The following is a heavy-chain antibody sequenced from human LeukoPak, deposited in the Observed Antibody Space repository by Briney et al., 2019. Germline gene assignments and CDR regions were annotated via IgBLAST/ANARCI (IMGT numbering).Heavy chain of an antibody. V-gene: IGHV4-4*02. CDR3: SRENGAFSPLGY. D-gene: IGHD2-8*01. Sequence: SGTLSLTCGVSGGSITSTNWWSWVRQPPGQGLEWIGEVSLSGLTNYNPSLSSRIIMALDTSKNHLSLHLTSVTAADTAVYYCSRENGAFSPLGYWGQGYLVTVLS. J-gene: IGHJ4*02. CDR2: VSLSGLT. CDR1: GGSITSTNW.